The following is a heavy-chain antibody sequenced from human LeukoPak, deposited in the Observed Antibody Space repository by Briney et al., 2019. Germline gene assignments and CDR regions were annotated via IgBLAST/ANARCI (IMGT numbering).Heavy chain of an antibody. CDR3: AREARVDRAFDI. J-gene: IGHJ3*02. Sequence: SETLSLTCTVSRGSISSGGYYWSWIRQHPGKGLEWIGYIYCSGNTYYNPSLKSRVTISVDTSKNQFSLKLSSVTAADTAVYFCAREARVDRAFDIWGQGTMVTVSA. CDR1: RGSISSGGYY. D-gene: IGHD3-9*01. CDR2: IYCSGNT. V-gene: IGHV4-31*03.